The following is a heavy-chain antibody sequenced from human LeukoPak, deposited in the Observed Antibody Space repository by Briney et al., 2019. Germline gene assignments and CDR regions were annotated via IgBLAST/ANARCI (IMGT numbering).Heavy chain of an antibody. J-gene: IGHJ3*02. CDR2: INSGGST. CDR1: GFTVSTNY. V-gene: IGHV3-66*02. Sequence: GGPLRLSCAASGFTVSTNYMSWVRQAPGKGLEWVSLINSGGSTYYADSVKGRFTISRDNSKNTVYLQMNSLRAEDTAVYYCAKGRIAGHDTFDIWGQGTVVTVSS. CDR3: AKGRIAGHDTFDI. D-gene: IGHD6-13*01.